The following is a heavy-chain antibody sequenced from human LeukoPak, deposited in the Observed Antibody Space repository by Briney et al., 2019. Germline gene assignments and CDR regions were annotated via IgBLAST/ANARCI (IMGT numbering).Heavy chain of an antibody. V-gene: IGHV1-18*01. J-gene: IGHJ4*02. CDR1: GYTFTSYG. CDR2: ISAYNGNT. Sequence: ASVKVSCKASGYTFTSYGISWVRQAPGQGLEWMGWISAYNGNTNYAQKLQGRVTMTTDTSTSTAYMELRSLRSDDTAVYYCARRYYDFWSGYSPLFLDYWGQGTLVTVSS. CDR3: ARRYYDFWSGYSPLFLDY. D-gene: IGHD3-3*01.